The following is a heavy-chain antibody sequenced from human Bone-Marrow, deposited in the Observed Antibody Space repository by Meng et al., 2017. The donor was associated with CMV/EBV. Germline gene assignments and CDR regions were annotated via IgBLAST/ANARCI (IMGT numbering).Heavy chain of an antibody. D-gene: IGHD1-14*01. J-gene: IGHJ4*02. CDR1: GFTFSSYG. V-gene: IGHV3-30*02. CDR2: IWYDGSNK. CDR3: AKDLTGYFDY. Sequence: GESLKISCAASGFTFSSYGMHWVRQAPGKGLEWVAVIWYDGSNKYYADSVKGRFTISRDNSKNTLYLQMNSLRAEDTAVYYCAKDLTGYFDYWGQGTLVTVSS.